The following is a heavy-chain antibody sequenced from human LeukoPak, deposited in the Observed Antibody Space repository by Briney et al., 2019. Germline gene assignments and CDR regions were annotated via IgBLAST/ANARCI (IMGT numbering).Heavy chain of an antibody. Sequence: ESGPTLVKPTQTLTLTCTFSGFSLSTSGVGVGWIRQPPGKALEWLALIYWNNDKRYSPSLKSRLTITKDTSKNQVVLTMTNMDPVDTATYYCAYSLKADYCGGDCYNTYYFDCWGQGTLVTVSS. CDR1: GFSLSTSGVG. CDR3: AYSLKADYCGGDCYNTYYFDC. J-gene: IGHJ4*02. CDR2: IYWNNDK. D-gene: IGHD2-21*01. V-gene: IGHV2-5*01.